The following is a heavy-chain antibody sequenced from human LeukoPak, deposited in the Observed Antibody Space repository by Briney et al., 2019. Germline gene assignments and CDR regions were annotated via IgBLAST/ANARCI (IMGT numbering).Heavy chain of an antibody. CDR1: GINFSGYS. J-gene: IGHJ4*02. CDR2: ISGSSRTI. V-gene: IGHV3-48*04. D-gene: IGHD5-24*01. Sequence: GSLRLSCAASGINFSGYSMHWVRQAPGKGLEWVSYISGSSRTIYYADSVKGRFTISRDNAKNSLYLQMNSLRAEDTAVYYCARKRWLSDYWGQGTLVTVSS. CDR3: ARKRWLSDY.